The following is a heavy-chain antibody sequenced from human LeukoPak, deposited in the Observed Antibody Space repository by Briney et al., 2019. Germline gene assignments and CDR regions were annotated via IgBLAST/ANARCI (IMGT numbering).Heavy chain of an antibody. D-gene: IGHD6-6*01. Sequence: GGSLRLSCAASGFTFSTYWMTWVRRAPGKGLEWVSAISGSGGSTYYADSVKGRFTISRDNSKNTLYLQMNSLRAEDTAVYYCAKDGPDEQLVLQGFDYWGQGALVTVSS. CDR3: AKDGPDEQLVLQGFDY. V-gene: IGHV3-23*01. CDR2: ISGSGGST. J-gene: IGHJ4*01. CDR1: GFTFSTYW.